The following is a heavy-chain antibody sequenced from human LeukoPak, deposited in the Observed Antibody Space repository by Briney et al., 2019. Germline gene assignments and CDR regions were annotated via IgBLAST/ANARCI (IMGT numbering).Heavy chain of an antibody. D-gene: IGHD3-16*01. J-gene: IGHJ4*02. CDR1: GFTFSSYG. CDR2: INSDGSTT. CDR3: VRVDGGY. V-gene: IGHV3-74*01. Sequence: GGSLRLSCAASGFTFSSYGMHWVRQGPGKGLVWVSRINSDGSTTDYADSVKGRFTISRDNAKNTLYLQMNSLRAEDTAVYYCVRVDGGYWGQGTLVTVSS.